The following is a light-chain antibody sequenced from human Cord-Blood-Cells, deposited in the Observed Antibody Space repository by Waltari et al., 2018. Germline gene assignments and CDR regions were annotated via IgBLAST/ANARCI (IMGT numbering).Light chain of an antibody. Sequence: SSLSASTGDRVTLTCRASQGISSYLAWYQQKPGKAPKLLIYAASTLQSGVPSRFSGSGSGTDFTLTISCLQSEDFATYYCQQYYSYPRTFGQVTKVEIK. V-gene: IGKV1-8*01. CDR3: QQYYSYPRT. CDR1: QGISSY. CDR2: AAS. J-gene: IGKJ1*01.